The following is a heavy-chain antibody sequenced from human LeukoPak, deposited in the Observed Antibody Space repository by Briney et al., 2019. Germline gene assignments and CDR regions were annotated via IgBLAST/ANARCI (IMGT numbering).Heavy chain of an antibody. CDR1: GGSISSYY. D-gene: IGHD6-19*01. Sequence: PSETLSLTCTVSGGSISSYYWSWIRQPPGKGLEWIGYIYYSGSTNYNPSLKSRVTISVDTSKNQFSLKLSSVTAADTAVYYCARHGGNEYSRGWYEGVVDYWGQGTLVTVSS. V-gene: IGHV4-59*08. CDR3: ARHGGNEYSRGWYEGVVDY. CDR2: IYYSGST. J-gene: IGHJ4*02.